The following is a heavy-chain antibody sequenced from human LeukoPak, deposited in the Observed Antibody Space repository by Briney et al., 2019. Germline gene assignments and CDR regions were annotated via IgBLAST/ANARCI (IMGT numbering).Heavy chain of an antibody. V-gene: IGHV3-21*01. D-gene: IGHD6-19*01. J-gene: IGHJ4*02. CDR1: GFTFSSYS. Sequence: GGSLRLSCAASGFTFSSYSMNWVRQAPGKGLEWGSSISSSSSYIYYADSVKGRFTISRDNAKNSLYLQMNSLRAEDTAVYYCASAVAGTFDYWGQGTLVTVSS. CDR3: ASAVAGTFDY. CDR2: ISSSSSYI.